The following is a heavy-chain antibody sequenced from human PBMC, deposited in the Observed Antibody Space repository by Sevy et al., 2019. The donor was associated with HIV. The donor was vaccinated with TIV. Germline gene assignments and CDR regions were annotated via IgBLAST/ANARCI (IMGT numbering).Heavy chain of an antibody. D-gene: IGHD6-19*01. J-gene: IGHJ3*02. CDR2: INEDRSEK. V-gene: IGHV3-7*01. Sequence: GGSLRLSCAVSGFTFSNYWMSWVRQAPGKGLEWVANINEDRSEKYYVGSVKGRFTISRDNARNSLYVEMNNLRTEDTAVYYCASSVNSGWSGAFDIWGQGTMVTVSS. CDR3: ASSVNSGWSGAFDI. CDR1: GFTFSNYW.